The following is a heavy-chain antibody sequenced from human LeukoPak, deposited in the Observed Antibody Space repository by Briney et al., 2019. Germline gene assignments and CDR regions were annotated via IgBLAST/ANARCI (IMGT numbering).Heavy chain of an antibody. D-gene: IGHD1-7*01. V-gene: IGHV3-7*01. J-gene: IGHJ4*02. CDR3: ADLGTSD. CDR1: GFRFSSQW. Sequence: GGSLRLSCAVSGFRFSSQWMTWVRQAPGTGPEWVATINSDGSAKYHVDSVKGRFTISRDNAKNLVYLQMSILRAEDTAVYYCADLGTSDCGQGTLVTVSS. CDR2: INSDGSAK.